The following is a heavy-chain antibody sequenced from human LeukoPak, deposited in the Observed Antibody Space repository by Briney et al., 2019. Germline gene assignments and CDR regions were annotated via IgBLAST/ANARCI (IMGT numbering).Heavy chain of an antibody. D-gene: IGHD2-2*01. CDR2: IKQDGSEK. Sequence: GGSLRLSCAASGFTFSSYWMSWVRQAPGKGLEWVANIKQDGSEKYYVDSVKGRFTISRDNAKNSLYLQMNSLRAEDTAVYYCARGCSSTSCYHNWFDPWGQGTLVTVSS. CDR1: GFTFSSYW. CDR3: ARGCSSTSCYHNWFDP. V-gene: IGHV3-7*01. J-gene: IGHJ5*02.